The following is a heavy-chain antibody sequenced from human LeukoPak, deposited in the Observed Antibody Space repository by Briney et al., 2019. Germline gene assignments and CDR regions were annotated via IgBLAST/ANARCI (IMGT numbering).Heavy chain of an antibody. J-gene: IGHJ5*02. V-gene: IGHV4-39*07. D-gene: IGHD3-10*01. CDR2: IYYSGST. CDR1: GGSISSSSYY. CDR3: ARDSPTTYYGSGIRWFDP. Sequence: PSETLSLTCTVSGGSISSSSYYWGWIRQPPGKGLEGIGSIYYSGSTYYNPSLKSRVTISVDTSKNQFSLKLSSVTAADTAVYYCARDSPTTYYGSGIRWFDPWGQGTLVTVSS.